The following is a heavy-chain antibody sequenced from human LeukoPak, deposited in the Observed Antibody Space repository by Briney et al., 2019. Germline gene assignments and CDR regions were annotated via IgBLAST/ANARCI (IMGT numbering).Heavy chain of an antibody. CDR2: IYSGGST. CDR1: GFTVSSNY. CDR3: AKHEYGDLGYFDY. J-gene: IGHJ4*02. D-gene: IGHD4-17*01. V-gene: IGHV3-53*01. Sequence: PGGSLRLSCAASGFTVSSNYMNWVRQAPGKGLEWVSVIYSGGSTYYADSVKGRFTISRDNSKNTLYLQMNSLRAEDTAVYYCAKHEYGDLGYFDYWGRGTLVTVSS.